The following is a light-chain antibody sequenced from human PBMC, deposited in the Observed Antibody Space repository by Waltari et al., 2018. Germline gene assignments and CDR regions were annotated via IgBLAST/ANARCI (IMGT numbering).Light chain of an antibody. CDR1: SSDVGGYNF. Sequence: QSALTQPPSASGSPGQSVIISCTGTSSDVGGYNFVSWYQHHPGKAPRLIIYEVSERPSGVPDRFSGSKSGNTASLTVSGLQAEDEADYYCSSYVANNNPVFGGGTKLTVL. J-gene: IGLJ2*01. CDR3: SSYVANNNPV. CDR2: EVS. V-gene: IGLV2-8*01.